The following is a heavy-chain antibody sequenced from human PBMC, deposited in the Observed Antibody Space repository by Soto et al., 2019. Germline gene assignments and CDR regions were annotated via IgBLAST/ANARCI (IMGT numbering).Heavy chain of an antibody. CDR2: ISYDGSNK. CDR1: GFTFSSYG. D-gene: IGHD5-12*01. J-gene: IGHJ5*02. CDR3: AKESVATALNWFDP. Sequence: GGSLRLSCAASGFTFSSYGMHWVRQAPGKALEWVAVISYDGSNKYYADSVKGRFTISRDNSKNTLYLQMNSLRAEDTAVYYCAKESVATALNWFDPWGQGTLVTVSS. V-gene: IGHV3-30*18.